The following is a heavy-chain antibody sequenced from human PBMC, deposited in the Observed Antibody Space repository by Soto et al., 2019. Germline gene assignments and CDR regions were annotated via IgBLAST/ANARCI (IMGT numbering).Heavy chain of an antibody. V-gene: IGHV1-69*08. Sequence: QVQLVQSGAEVKKPGSSVKVSCKASGGTFSSYTISWVRQAPGQGLEWMGRIIPILGIANYSQKFQGRVTITADKSTSTAYMELSSLRSEDTAVYYCARDSRYSYVCSYWSFDLWGRGTLVTVSS. CDR1: GGTFSSYT. D-gene: IGHD5-18*01. CDR3: ARDSRYSYVCSYWSFDL. J-gene: IGHJ2*01. CDR2: IIPILGIA.